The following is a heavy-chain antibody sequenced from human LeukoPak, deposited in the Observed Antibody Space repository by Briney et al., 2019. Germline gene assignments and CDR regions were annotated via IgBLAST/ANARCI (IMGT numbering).Heavy chain of an antibody. D-gene: IGHD2-15*01. CDR2: IIPILGIA. J-gene: IGHJ6*02. CDR1: GGTFSSYA. CDR3: AREAGYCSGGSCPHYGMDV. Sequence: ASVKVSCKASGGTFSSYAISWVRQAPGQGLEWMGRIIPILGIANYAQKFQGRVTITADKSTSTAYMELSSLRSEDTAVYYCAREAGYCSGGSCPHYGMDVWGQGTTVTVSS. V-gene: IGHV1-69*04.